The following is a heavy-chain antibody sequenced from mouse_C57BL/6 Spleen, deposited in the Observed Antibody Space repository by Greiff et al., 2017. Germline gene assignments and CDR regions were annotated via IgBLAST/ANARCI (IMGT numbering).Heavy chain of an antibody. CDR2: IYPGSGST. CDR1: GYTFTSYW. J-gene: IGHJ4*01. Sequence: QVQLQQPGAELVKPGASVKMSCKASGYTFTSYWITWVKQRPGQGLEWIGDIYPGSGSTNYNEKFKSKATLTVDTSSSTAYMQLSSLTSEDSAVYYCARGDPYCDAMDYWGQGTSVTVSS. V-gene: IGHV1-55*01. CDR3: ARGDPYCDAMDY.